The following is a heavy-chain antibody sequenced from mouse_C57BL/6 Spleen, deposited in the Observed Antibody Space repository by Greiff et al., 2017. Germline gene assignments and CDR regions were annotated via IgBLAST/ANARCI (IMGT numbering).Heavy chain of an antibody. V-gene: IGHV5-6*01. CDR3: ARHHYYGSSYDY. CDR2: ISSGGSYT. CDR1: GFTFSSYG. D-gene: IGHD1-1*01. Sequence: EVKVVESGGDLVKPGGSLKLSCAASGFTFSSYGMSWVRQTPDKRLEWVATISSGGSYTYYPDSVKGRFTISRDNAKNTLYLQMSSLKSEDTAMYYCARHHYYGSSYDYWGQGTTLTVSS. J-gene: IGHJ2*01.